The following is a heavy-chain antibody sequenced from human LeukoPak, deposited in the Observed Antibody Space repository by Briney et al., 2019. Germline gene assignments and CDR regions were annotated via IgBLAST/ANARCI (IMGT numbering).Heavy chain of an antibody. CDR2: INHSGST. J-gene: IGHJ4*02. Sequence: SEILSLTCAVYGGSFSGYYWSWIRQPPGKGLEWIGEINHSGSTNYNPSLKSRVTISVDTSKNQFSLKLSSVTAADTAVYYCARHRYGSGSYYDYWGQGTLVTVSS. D-gene: IGHD3-10*01. V-gene: IGHV4-34*01. CDR3: ARHRYGSGSYYDY. CDR1: GGSFSGYY.